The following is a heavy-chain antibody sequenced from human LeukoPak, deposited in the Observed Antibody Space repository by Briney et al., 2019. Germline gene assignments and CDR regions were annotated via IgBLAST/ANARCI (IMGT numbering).Heavy chain of an antibody. D-gene: IGHD3/OR15-3a*01. CDR2: IKQDGSEK. V-gene: IGHV3-7*01. J-gene: IGHJ4*02. Sequence: PGGSLRLSCAASGFTFSNYWMNWVRQAPGKGLEWVANIKQDGSEKYYVGSVKDRFTISRDNAKNSLYLQMNGLRAEDTALYYCARDRDWYTFDSWGQGTLVAVSS. CDR3: ARDRDWYTFDS. CDR1: GFTFSNYW.